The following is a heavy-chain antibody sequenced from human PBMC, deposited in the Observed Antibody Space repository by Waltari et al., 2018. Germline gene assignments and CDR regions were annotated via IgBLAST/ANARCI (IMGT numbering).Heavy chain of an antibody. D-gene: IGHD6-13*01. J-gene: IGHJ5*02. V-gene: IGHV2-5*01. CDR2: IYWNDDK. CDR3: AHRRDWGIAAAVSP. CDR1: GFSLSTSGVG. Sequence: QITLKESGPTLVKPTQTLTLTCTFSGFSLSTSGVGVGWIRQPPGKALEWLALIYWNDDKRYSPSLQSRLTITKDTSKNQVVLTMTNMDPVDTATYYCAHRRDWGIAAAVSPWGQGTLVTVSS.